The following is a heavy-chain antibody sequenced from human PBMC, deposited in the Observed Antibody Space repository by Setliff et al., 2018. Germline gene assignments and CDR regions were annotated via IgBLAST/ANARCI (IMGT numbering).Heavy chain of an antibody. D-gene: IGHD7-27*01. V-gene: IGHV4-4*07. CDR1: GGSISGYY. CDR3: ARGPGAATGEGFDI. CDR2: MYGNS. Sequence: SETLSLTCTVSGGSISGYYWTWIRQPAGKGLEWIGRMYGNSNYNPSLKSRVTMSIDTSKNKFYLKLSSVTAADTAVYYCARGPGAATGEGFDIWGQGTMVTVSS. J-gene: IGHJ3*02.